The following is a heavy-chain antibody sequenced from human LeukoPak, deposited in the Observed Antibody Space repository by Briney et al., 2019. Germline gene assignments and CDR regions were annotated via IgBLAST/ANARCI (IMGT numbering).Heavy chain of an antibody. CDR1: GYTFTSYD. CDR3: ARAGAVVDNWFDP. CDR2: MNPNSGNT. V-gene: IGHV1-8*01. J-gene: IGHJ5*02. Sequence: ASVKVSCKASGYTFTSYDINWVRQATGQGLEWMGWMNPNSGNTGYAQKFQGRVTMTRNTSISTAYMELRSLRSDDTAVYYCARAGAVVDNWFDPWGQGTLVTVSS. D-gene: IGHD2-15*01.